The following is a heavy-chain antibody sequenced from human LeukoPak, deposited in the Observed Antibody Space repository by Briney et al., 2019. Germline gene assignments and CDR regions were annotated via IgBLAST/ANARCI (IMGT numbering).Heavy chain of an antibody. J-gene: IGHJ4*02. CDR3: ARDLYRIVVVPHYFDY. CDR2: ISNSGNII. V-gene: IGHV3-11*04. CDR1: GFTFSDYY. Sequence: PGGSLRLSCAASGFTFSDYYMSWIRQAPGKGLEWLSYISNSGNIIDYADSVKGRFTISRDNAKNSLYLQMNSLRAEDTAVYYCARDLYRIVVVPHYFDYWGQGTLVTVSS. D-gene: IGHD3-22*01.